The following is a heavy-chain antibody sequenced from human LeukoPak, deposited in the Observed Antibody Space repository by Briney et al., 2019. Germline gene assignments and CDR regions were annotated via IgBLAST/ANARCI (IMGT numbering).Heavy chain of an antibody. V-gene: IGHV3-7*01. CDR1: GFSFTSYW. D-gene: IGHD2-15*01. CDR2: IKQDGGEK. CDR3: ARDVDAKY. Sequence: GGSLRLSCAASGFSFTSYWMTWVRQAPEKGLEWVANIKQDGGEKYYVDSVKGRFTISRDNAKNSLSLQMNSLRAEDTALYYCARDVDAKYWGQGTLVTVSS. J-gene: IGHJ4*02.